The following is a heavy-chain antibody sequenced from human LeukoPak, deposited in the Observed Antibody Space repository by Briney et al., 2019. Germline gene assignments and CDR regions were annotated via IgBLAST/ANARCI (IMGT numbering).Heavy chain of an antibody. D-gene: IGHD2-8*01. CDR3: ARDLGYCTNGVCHTRFDY. CDR1: GFTVSSNY. Sequence: PGGSLRLSCAASGFTVSSNYMTWVRPALGQGLEWGSVIYSDGSTYYADSVKGRFTISRDNSKNTLYLQMNSLRAEDTAVYYCARDLGYCTNGVCHTRFDYWGQGTLVAVSS. CDR2: IYSDGST. J-gene: IGHJ4*02. V-gene: IGHV3-53*01.